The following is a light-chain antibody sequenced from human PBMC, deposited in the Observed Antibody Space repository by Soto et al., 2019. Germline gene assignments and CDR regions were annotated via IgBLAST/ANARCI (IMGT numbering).Light chain of an antibody. J-gene: IGKJ2*01. CDR1: QSINSW. CDR2: MAS. Sequence: DIQMTQSPSTLSASVGDRVTITCRASQSINSWLAWYQQKPGKAPKLLIHMASSLESGVPSRFSSSGSGTEFTLTISSLQPDDFATYYCQQYNSYSQSTFGQGTKLEIK. CDR3: QQYNSYSQST. V-gene: IGKV1-5*03.